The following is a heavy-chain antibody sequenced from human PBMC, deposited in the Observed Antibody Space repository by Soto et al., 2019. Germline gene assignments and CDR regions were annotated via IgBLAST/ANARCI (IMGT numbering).Heavy chain of an antibody. CDR2: IYYIGST. D-gene: IGHD6-19*01. CDR1: GGSISSGDYY. Sequence: PSETLSLTCTVSGGSISSGDYYWSWIRQHPGKGLEMIGYIYYIGSTNYNPSLKSRVTISVDTSKNQFSLKLSSVTAADTAVYYCARHDLPSSTWYSSGWYRGLDYWGQGTLVTVSS. J-gene: IGHJ4*02. CDR3: ARHDLPSSTWYSSGWYRGLDY. V-gene: IGHV4-30-4*01.